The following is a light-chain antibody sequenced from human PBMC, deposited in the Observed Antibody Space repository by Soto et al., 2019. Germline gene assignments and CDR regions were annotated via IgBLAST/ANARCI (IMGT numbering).Light chain of an antibody. CDR3: QQYQSYSET. J-gene: IGKJ1*01. CDR1: QSVSTR. CDR2: DAS. V-gene: IGKV1-5*01. Sequence: DIQMTQSPSTLSASVGDRVTITCRASQSVSTRLAWYQHKPGKAPKLLIYDASSLQTGVPSRFSGSGSGAELTLTISSLQPDDFATYYCQQYQSYSETFGHGTKVEIK.